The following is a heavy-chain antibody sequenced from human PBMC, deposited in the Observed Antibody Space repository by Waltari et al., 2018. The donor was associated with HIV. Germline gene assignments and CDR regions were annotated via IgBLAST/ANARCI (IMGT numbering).Heavy chain of an antibody. D-gene: IGHD1-7*01. Sequence: QVQLVQSGAEVKKPGASVKVSCKASGYTFTGYYMHWVRQAPGQGLEWMGWINPNSGGTNYAQKFQGRVTMTRDTSIITAYMELSRLRSDDTAVYYCARDRARTTDYYYYGMDVWGQGTTVTVSS. CDR1: GYTFTGYY. V-gene: IGHV1-2*02. CDR2: INPNSGGT. J-gene: IGHJ6*02. CDR3: ARDRARTTDYYYYGMDV.